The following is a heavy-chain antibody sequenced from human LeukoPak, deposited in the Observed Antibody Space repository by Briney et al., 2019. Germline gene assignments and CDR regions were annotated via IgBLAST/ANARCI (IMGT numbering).Heavy chain of an antibody. Sequence: PGGSLTLSCAASGFPFSSYRMIWARHPPGEGLEWVSSISCSSSYIYYADSVKGRFTISRDNAKNTLYLQTNSLRAEDTAVYYCARFRVGATWYFDYWGQGTLVTVSS. D-gene: IGHD1-26*01. V-gene: IGHV3-21*01. CDR1: GFPFSSYR. CDR2: ISCSSSYI. CDR3: ARFRVGATWYFDY. J-gene: IGHJ4*02.